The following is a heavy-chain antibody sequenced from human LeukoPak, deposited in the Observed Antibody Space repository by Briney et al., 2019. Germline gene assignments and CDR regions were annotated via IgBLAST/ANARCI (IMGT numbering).Heavy chain of an antibody. CDR3: ARHIYSGSYYYYYMDV. D-gene: IGHD1-26*01. CDR2: IYLSGSDT. CDR1: GYSFTNYW. V-gene: IGHV5-51*01. Sequence: GESLKISCQGSGYSFTNYWIGWVRQMPGKGLEWMGIIYLSGSDTRYSPSFQGQVTISADKSISTAYLQWSSLKASDTAVYYCARHIYSGSYYYYYMDVWGKGTTVTVSS. J-gene: IGHJ6*03.